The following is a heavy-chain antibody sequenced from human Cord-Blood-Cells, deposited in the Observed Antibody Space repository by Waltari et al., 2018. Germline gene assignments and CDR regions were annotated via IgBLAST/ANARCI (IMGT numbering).Heavy chain of an antibody. CDR2: IFSNDEK. J-gene: IGHJ3*02. V-gene: IGHV2-26*01. Sequence: QVTLKESGPVLVKPTETLTLTCTVSGFSLSNARMGVSWIRQPPGKALEWLAHIFSNDEKSYITSLKSRLTISKDTSKSQVVLTMTNMDPVDTATYYCARVTGTWVAFDIWGQGTMVTVSS. CDR3: ARVTGTWVAFDI. CDR1: GFSLSNARMG. D-gene: IGHD1-26*01.